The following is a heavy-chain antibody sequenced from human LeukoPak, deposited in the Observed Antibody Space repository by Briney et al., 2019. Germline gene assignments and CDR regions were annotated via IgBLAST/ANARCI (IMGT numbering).Heavy chain of an antibody. CDR1: GYTFTRHY. D-gene: IGHD1-26*01. V-gene: IGHV1-46*01. J-gene: IGHJ4*02. Sequence: ASVKVSCKASGYTFTRHYMNWVRQAPGQGLEWMGKINPSSGGTGYAQKFQGRVTITADKSTSTAYMELSSLRSEDTAVYYCAIGRTDYYFDYWGQGTLVTVSS. CDR3: AIGRTDYYFDY. CDR2: INPSSGGT.